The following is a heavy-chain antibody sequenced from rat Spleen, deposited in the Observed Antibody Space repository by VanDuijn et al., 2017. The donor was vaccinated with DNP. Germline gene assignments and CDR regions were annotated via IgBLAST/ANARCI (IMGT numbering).Heavy chain of an antibody. Sequence: EVQLQESGSGLVKPSQSLSLTCSVTGYSITSTYWGWNRKFPGNKLEYIGHISYSGSTNYHPSLKSRISITRDTSKNHFFLHLNSVTTEDTATYYCARWTRYFDYWGQGVMVTVSS. CDR2: ISYSGST. V-gene: IGHV3-1*01. CDR3: ARWTRYFDY. J-gene: IGHJ2*01. CDR1: GYSITSTY. D-gene: IGHD1-7*01.